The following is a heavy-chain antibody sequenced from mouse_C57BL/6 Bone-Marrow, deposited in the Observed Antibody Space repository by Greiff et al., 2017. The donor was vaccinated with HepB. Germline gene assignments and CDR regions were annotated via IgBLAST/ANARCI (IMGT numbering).Heavy chain of an antibody. CDR1: GFTFSSYA. CDR3: ARARDWDGDFDY. J-gene: IGHJ2*01. V-gene: IGHV5-4*01. Sequence: EVQLVESGGGLVKPGGSLKLSCAASGFTFSSYAMSWVRQTPEKRLEWVATISDGGSYTYYPDNVKGRFTISRDNAKNNLYLQMSHLKSEDTAMYYCARARDWDGDFDYWGRGTTLTVSS. D-gene: IGHD4-1*01. CDR2: ISDGGSYT.